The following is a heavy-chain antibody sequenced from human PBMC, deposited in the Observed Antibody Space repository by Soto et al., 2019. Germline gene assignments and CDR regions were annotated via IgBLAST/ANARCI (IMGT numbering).Heavy chain of an antibody. CDR2: IWSDGSKK. CDR3: ARGVLWSAYPSALDV. J-gene: IGHJ6*02. CDR1: GFTFSSSV. Sequence: QVQLEESGGGVVQPGRSLRLSCAASGFTFSSSVMHWVRQAPGRGLEWVAVIWSDGSKKYYADSVTGRFAISRDNSINSLYLQMGSRSAEDTVVYYCARGVLWSAYPSALDVWGQGTTVPVSS. V-gene: IGHV3-33*01. D-gene: IGHD3-3*01.